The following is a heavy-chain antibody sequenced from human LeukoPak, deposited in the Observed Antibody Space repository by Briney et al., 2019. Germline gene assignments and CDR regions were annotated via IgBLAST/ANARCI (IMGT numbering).Heavy chain of an antibody. Sequence: GGSLRLSCAASGFTFSSYWMSWIRQAPGKGLEWVSSISSSSSYIYYADSVKGRFTISRDNAKNSLYLQMNSLRAEDTAVYYCARVESYYDSSGYYYLWDYFDYWGQGTLVTVSS. CDR3: ARVESYYDSSGYYYLWDYFDY. CDR1: GFTFSSYW. D-gene: IGHD3-22*01. CDR2: ISSSSSYI. J-gene: IGHJ4*02. V-gene: IGHV3-21*01.